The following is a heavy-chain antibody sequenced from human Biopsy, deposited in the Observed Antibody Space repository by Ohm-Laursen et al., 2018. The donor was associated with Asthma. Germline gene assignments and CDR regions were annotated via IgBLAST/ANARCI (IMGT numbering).Heavy chain of an antibody. D-gene: IGHD3-10*01. CDR2: TSVYNGNT. CDR1: GYTFNSAG. Sequence: ASVKASCKPSGYTFNSAGITSVRQAPGQGLEWMGWTSVYNGNTKVAQKLQDRVTMITDTSTRTAYMELRSLRSDDTAVYFCARAVDYSHYYGIDVWGQGTTVTVS. CDR3: ARAVDYSHYYGIDV. V-gene: IGHV1-18*01. J-gene: IGHJ6*02.